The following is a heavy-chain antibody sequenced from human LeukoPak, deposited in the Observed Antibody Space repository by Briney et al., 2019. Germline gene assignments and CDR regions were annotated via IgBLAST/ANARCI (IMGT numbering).Heavy chain of an antibody. D-gene: IGHD3-10*01. Sequence: GGSLRLSCAASGFTFSSYAMSWVRQAPGKGLEWVSAISGSGGSTYYADSVKGRFTISRDNSKNTLYLQMNSLRAEDTAVYYCAKEITMVRGIPNYFDYWGQGTLVTVSS. CDR1: GFTFSSYA. J-gene: IGHJ4*02. CDR3: AKEITMVRGIPNYFDY. V-gene: IGHV3-23*01. CDR2: ISGSGGST.